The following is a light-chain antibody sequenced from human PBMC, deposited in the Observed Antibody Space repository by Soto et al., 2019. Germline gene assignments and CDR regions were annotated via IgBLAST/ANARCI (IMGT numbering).Light chain of an antibody. CDR1: QSISRY. J-gene: IGKJ4*01. Sequence: IVLTQSPGTLSLSPGERTTLSCRASQSISRYLAWYQQKPGQGPRLLIYGASSRATGTPDRFSGSGSGTDFTLTINRLEPEDFALYYCQQYYNWPVTFGGGTKVDIK. CDR3: QQYYNWPVT. V-gene: IGKV3-20*01. CDR2: GAS.